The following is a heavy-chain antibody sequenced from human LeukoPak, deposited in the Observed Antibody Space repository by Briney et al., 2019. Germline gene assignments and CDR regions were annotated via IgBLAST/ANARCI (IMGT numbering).Heavy chain of an antibody. Sequence: GGSLRLSCAASGFTFSSYGMHWVRQAPGKGLEWVAVISYDGSNKYYADSVKDRFTISRDNSKNTLYLQMNSLRAEDTAVYYCARVPYGSGSYYPLPYWGQGTLVTVSS. J-gene: IGHJ4*02. CDR3: ARVPYGSGSYYPLPY. CDR1: GFTFSSYG. V-gene: IGHV3-30*03. CDR2: ISYDGSNK. D-gene: IGHD3-10*01.